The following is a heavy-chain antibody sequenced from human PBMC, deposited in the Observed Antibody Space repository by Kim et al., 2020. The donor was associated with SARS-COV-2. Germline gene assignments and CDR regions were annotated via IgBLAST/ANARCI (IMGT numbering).Heavy chain of an antibody. Sequence: YYAGAVKGRFTISRDKSKNTLYLQMNSLRAEDTAVYYGAKVGDYGDYGDYWGQGTLVTVSS. J-gene: IGHJ4*02. D-gene: IGHD4-17*01. CDR3: AKVGDYGDYGDY. V-gene: IGHV3-23*01.